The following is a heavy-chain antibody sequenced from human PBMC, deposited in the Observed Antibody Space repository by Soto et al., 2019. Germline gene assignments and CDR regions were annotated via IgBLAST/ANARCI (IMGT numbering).Heavy chain of an antibody. CDR2: ISGSGGNA. J-gene: IGHJ6*02. D-gene: IGHD1-26*01. CDR1: GFTFSSYA. CDR3: AKDGASGSYPPYYYYGMDV. V-gene: IGHV3-23*01. Sequence: EVQLLESGGGLVQPGGSLRLSCAASGFTFSSYAMSWVRQAPGKGLEWVSTISGSGGNAYYADSVKGRFTISRDNSKNTLHLQMNSLRADYTAVYYCAKDGASGSYPPYYYYGMDVWGQGTTVTVSS.